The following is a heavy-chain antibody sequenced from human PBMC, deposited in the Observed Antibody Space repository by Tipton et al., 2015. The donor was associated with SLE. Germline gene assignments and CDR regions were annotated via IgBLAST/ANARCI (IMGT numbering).Heavy chain of an antibody. Sequence: TLSLTCTVSGGSISSSSYYWGWIRQPPGKGLEWIGTIYYSGNTYYNPSLKSRVTISVDTSKNQFSLKLSSVTAADTAVYYCARSRLLDCGGDCYLDYWGQGTLVTVSS. J-gene: IGHJ4*03. D-gene: IGHD2-21*01. CDR1: GGSISSSSYY. CDR2: IYYSGNT. CDR3: ARSRLLDCGGDCYLDY. V-gene: IGHV4-39*07.